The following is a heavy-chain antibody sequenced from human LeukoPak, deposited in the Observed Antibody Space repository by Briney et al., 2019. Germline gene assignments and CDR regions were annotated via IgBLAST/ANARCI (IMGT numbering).Heavy chain of an antibody. CDR2: IYYSGST. J-gene: IGHJ3*02. V-gene: IGHV4-59*01. D-gene: IGHD3-22*01. CDR3: ATDRDNYYDSTGYTRPDGFDI. CDR1: GGSISSYY. Sequence: ASETLSLTCTVSGGSISSYYWSWIRQPPGKGLEWIGYIYYSGSTNYNPSLKSRVTISVDTSKNQFSLKLSSVTAADTAMYYCATDRDNYYDSTGYTRPDGFDIWGQGIMVTVSS.